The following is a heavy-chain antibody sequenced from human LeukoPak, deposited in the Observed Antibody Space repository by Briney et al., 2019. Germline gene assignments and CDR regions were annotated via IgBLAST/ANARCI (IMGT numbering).Heavy chain of an antibody. D-gene: IGHD4-23*01. CDR1: GGSISSGGYY. J-gene: IGHJ6*03. CDR2: IYDSGSI. Sequence: SQTLSLTCTVSGGSISSGGYYWSWIRQHPGQGLEWIGYIYDSGSIYYKPSLKSRVTISVDTSKNQFSLSLSSVTAADTAVYYWARDYGGNGGMDVWGKGTTVTVSS. CDR3: ARDYGGNGGMDV. V-gene: IGHV4-31*03.